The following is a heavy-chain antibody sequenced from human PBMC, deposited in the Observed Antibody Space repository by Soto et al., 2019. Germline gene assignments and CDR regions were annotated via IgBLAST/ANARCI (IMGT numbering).Heavy chain of an antibody. J-gene: IGHJ4*02. D-gene: IGHD2-21*02. Sequence: SETLSLTCTVSGGSISSGGYYWSWIRQHPGKGLEWIGYIYYSGSTYYNPSLKSRVTISVDTSKNQFSLKLSSVTAADTAVYYCARDDGGNSDGHFDYWGQGTLVTVSS. CDR2: IYYSGST. CDR1: GGSISSGGYY. V-gene: IGHV4-31*03. CDR3: ARDDGGNSDGHFDY.